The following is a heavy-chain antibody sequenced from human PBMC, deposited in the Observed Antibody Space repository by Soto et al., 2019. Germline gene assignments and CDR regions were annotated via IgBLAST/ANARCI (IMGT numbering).Heavy chain of an antibody. CDR2: IYTGGST. Sequence: EVQLVESGGGLIQPGGSLRLSCAASGFTVSSDYMSWVRQAPGKGLEWVSVIYTGGSTYYADSVKGRFTFSRANSNHTLYLQMNSQRAEDTAVYYCARAYGSNPALFDPWGQGTLVTVSS. CDR1: GFTVSSDY. J-gene: IGHJ5*02. CDR3: ARAYGSNPALFDP. V-gene: IGHV3-53*01. D-gene: IGHD4-17*01.